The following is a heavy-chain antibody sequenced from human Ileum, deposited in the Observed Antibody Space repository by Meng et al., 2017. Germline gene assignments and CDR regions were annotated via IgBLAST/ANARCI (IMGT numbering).Heavy chain of an antibody. CDR3: AKDRHSSTWYAGRGFDF. V-gene: IGHV3-23*01. D-gene: IGHD6-13*01. J-gene: IGHJ4*02. Sequence: GGSLRLSCAASGFTFSTNAMNWVRQAPGQGLEWVSLISSGGANTYYADSVKGRFTISRDNDKNTLYLQMNSLRAEDTALYYCAKDRHSSTWYAGRGFDFWGQGTRVTVSS. CDR1: GFTFSTNA. CDR2: ISSGGANT.